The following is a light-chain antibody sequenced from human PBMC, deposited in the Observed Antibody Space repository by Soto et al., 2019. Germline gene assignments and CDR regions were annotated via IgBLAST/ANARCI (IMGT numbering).Light chain of an antibody. CDR1: QGISNY. J-gene: IGKJ1*01. Sequence: DIQMNQSPSSLSASGGDRVTITCRARQGISNYLAWYQQKPGQVPKLLLYAASTLQSGVPSRFSGSGSGTDFTLTISSLQPEDVATYYCQKYNSAPRTFGQGTKVEIK. V-gene: IGKV1-27*01. CDR3: QKYNSAPRT. CDR2: AAS.